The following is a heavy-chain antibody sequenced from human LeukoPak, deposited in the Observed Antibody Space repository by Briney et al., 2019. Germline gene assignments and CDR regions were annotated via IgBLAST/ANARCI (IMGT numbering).Heavy chain of an antibody. V-gene: IGHV3-21*04. J-gene: IGHJ5*02. CDR1: GFTFSSYS. CDR3: ARNRKGIAAAGTVWFDP. CDR2: ISSSSYI. Sequence: GGSLRLSCAASGFTFSSYSMNWVRQAPGKGLEWVSSISSSSYIYYADSVKGRFTISRDNAKNSLYLQMNSLRAEDTAVYYCARNRKGIAAAGTVWFDPWGQGTLVTVSS. D-gene: IGHD6-13*01.